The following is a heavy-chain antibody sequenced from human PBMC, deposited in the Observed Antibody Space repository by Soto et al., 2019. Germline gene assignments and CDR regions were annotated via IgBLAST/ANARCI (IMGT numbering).Heavy chain of an antibody. CDR2: IIPIFGTA. D-gene: IGHD3-10*01. CDR3: AREGGSGSYRGYYFDY. Sequence: QVQLVQSGAEVKKPGSSVKVSCKASGGTFSSYAISWVRQAPGQGLEWMGGIIPIFGTANYAQKFQGRVTITADESTSTAYMELSSLRSEDTALYYCAREGGSGSYRGYYFDYWGQGTLVTVSS. J-gene: IGHJ4*02. V-gene: IGHV1-69*01. CDR1: GGTFSSYA.